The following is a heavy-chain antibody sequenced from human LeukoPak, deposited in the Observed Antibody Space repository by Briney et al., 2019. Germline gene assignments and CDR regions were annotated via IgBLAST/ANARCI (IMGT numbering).Heavy chain of an antibody. Sequence: ASVKVSCKASGYTFTSYSISWVRQAPGQGLEWMGWISAYNGNTNYAQKLQGRVTMTTDTSTSTAYMELRSLRSDDTAVYYCARGGITTVRGVIISGNTVLKDWGQGTLVTVSS. CDR1: GYTFTSYS. J-gene: IGHJ4*02. CDR2: ISAYNGNT. D-gene: IGHD3-10*01. CDR3: ARGGITTVRGVIISGNTVLKD. V-gene: IGHV1-18*04.